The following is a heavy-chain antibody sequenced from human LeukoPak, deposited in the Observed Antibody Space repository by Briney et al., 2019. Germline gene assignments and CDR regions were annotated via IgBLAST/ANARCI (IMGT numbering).Heavy chain of an antibody. V-gene: IGHV3-23*02. J-gene: IGHJ1*01. CDR3: SKGTQQYGFQH. Sequence: GGSLRLSCAASGFTLSTYGLSWVRPPPGKGREWVSAISGSGARTSYVDSVRGRLTIPDDNSSNTLYLHMNSLRAEDTAMYYCSKGTQQYGFQHWGQGTLVSVSS. CDR1: GFTLSTYG. D-gene: IGHD5-18*01. CDR2: ISGSGART.